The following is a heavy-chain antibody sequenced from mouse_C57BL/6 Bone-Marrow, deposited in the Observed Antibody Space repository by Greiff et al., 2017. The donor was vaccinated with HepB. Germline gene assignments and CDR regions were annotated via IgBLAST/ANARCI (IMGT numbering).Heavy chain of an antibody. J-gene: IGHJ1*03. CDR3: ARHYYGRGWYFDV. CDR2: INPNNGGT. V-gene: IGHV1-22*01. D-gene: IGHD1-2*01. Sequence: VHVKQSGPELVKPGASVKMSCKASGYTFTDYNMHWVKQSHGKSLEWIGYINPNNGGTSYNQKFKGKATLTVNKSSSTAYMELRSLTSEDSAVYYCARHYYGRGWYFDVWGTGTTVTVSS. CDR1: GYTFTDYN.